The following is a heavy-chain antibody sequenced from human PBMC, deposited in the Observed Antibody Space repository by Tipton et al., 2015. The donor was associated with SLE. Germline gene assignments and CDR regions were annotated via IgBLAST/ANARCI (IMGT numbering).Heavy chain of an antibody. D-gene: IGHD3-16*01. J-gene: IGHJ2*01. Sequence: TLSLTCAVYGESFSTYFWSWIRQSPGKGLEWIGDTDRIGNTNYRSFLKSRVIISVDTSKNQFSLRLSFVTAADTAVYYCARDLTLGRWYFDLWGRGTLVTVSS. CDR3: ARDLTLGRWYFDL. CDR2: TDRIGNT. CDR1: GESFSTYF. V-gene: IGHV4-34*01.